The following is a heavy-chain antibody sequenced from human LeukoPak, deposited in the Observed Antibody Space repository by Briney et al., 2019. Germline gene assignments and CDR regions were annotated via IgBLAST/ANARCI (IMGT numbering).Heavy chain of an antibody. D-gene: IGHD4/OR15-4a*01. CDR2: INTDGSST. CDR3: ARDRLPNYIYYYMDV. Sequence: GGSLRLSCAASGFSFSDYWMHWVRQAPGKGLVWVSRINTDGSSTTYADSVKGRFTISRDNAKNTLYLQMNSLRAEDSAVYYCARDRLPNYIYYYMDVWGKGTTVTVSS. V-gene: IGHV3-74*01. J-gene: IGHJ6*03. CDR1: GFSFSDYW.